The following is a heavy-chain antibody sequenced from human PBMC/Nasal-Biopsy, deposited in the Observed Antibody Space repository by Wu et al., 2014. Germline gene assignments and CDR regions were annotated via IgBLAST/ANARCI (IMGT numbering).Heavy chain of an antibody. CDR2: VSYNGDT. Sequence: TLSLTCTVSGGSINTYYWSWIRQSPGMGLEWIGYVSYNGDTKYNPSLKSRVTISVDTSKNQFSLKLRSVSAADTAVYYCARLQPRFNGWLDFDYWGQGTLVTVSS. J-gene: IGHJ4*02. CDR3: ARLQPRFNGWLDFDY. CDR1: GGSINTYY. D-gene: IGHD6-19*01. V-gene: IGHV4-59*01.